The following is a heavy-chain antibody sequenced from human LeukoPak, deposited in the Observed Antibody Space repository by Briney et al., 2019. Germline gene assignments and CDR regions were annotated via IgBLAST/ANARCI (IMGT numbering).Heavy chain of an antibody. Sequence: GASVKVSCKASGYTFRNYGITWVRQAPGQGLEWMGWIGTYNGNTDYAQKFQGRAIMTADTSTTTAHMELRSLRSDDTAVYYCARGRLKRVPFTKVAGALDYWGQGTRVTVSS. CDR3: ARGRLKRVPFTKVAGALDY. D-gene: IGHD6-19*01. CDR1: GYTFRNYG. J-gene: IGHJ4*02. V-gene: IGHV1-18*01. CDR2: IGTYNGNT.